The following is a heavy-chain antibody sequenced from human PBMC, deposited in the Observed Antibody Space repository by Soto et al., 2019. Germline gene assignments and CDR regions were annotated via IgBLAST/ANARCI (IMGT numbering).Heavy chain of an antibody. V-gene: IGHV6-1*01. CDR2: TYYRSKWYN. J-gene: IGHJ4*02. CDR3: SRGRAGTFYYSSGYYYFDY. D-gene: IGHD3-22*01. CDR1: GDSVSSNSAA. Sequence: SQTLSLTCAISGDSVSSNSAAWNWIRQSPSRGLEWLGRTYYRSKWYNDYAVSVKSRITINPDTSKNQFSLHLNSVTPESTAVYYCSRGRAGTFYYSSGYYYFDYWGQGTLVTVSS.